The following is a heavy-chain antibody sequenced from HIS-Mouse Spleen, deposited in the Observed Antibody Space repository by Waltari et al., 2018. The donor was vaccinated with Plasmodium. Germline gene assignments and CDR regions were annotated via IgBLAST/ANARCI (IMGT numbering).Heavy chain of an antibody. D-gene: IGHD6-19*01. CDR1: GRSFSGYY. Sequence: QVQLQQWGAGLLKPSETLSLTCAVYGRSFSGYYWSWLRQPPGKGLEWIGEINHSGSTNYNPSLKSRVTISVDTSKNQFSLKLSSVTAADTAVYYCARGPGYSSGWYYFDYWGQGTLVTVSS. CDR2: INHSGST. V-gene: IGHV4-34*01. CDR3: ARGPGYSSGWYYFDY. J-gene: IGHJ4*02.